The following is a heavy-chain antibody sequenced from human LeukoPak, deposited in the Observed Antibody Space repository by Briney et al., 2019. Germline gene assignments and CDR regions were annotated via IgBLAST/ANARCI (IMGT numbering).Heavy chain of an antibody. V-gene: IGHV3-7*01. CDR2: INQGGSEK. CDR1: GFTFSSYC. J-gene: IGHJ4*02. Sequence: GGSLRLSCAASGFTFSSYCMSWVRQAPGKGLEWVANINQGGSEKYYVDSVKGRFTISRDNAKNSLYLQMNSLRAEDTAVYYCANGYSWAHYGGQGTLVTVSS. D-gene: IGHD5-18*01. CDR3: ANGYSWAHY.